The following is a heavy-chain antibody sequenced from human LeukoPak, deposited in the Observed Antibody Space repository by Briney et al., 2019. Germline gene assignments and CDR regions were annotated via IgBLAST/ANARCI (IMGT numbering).Heavy chain of an antibody. CDR3: ARDAGLYYDFWSGHPDY. J-gene: IGHJ4*02. V-gene: IGHV1-18*01. D-gene: IGHD3-3*01. CDR2: ISAYNGNT. CDR1: GYTFTSYG. Sequence: ASVKVSCKASGYTFTSYGISWVRQAPGQGLEWMGWISAYNGNTNYAQKLQGRVTMTTDTSTSTAYMELRSLRSDDTAVYYCARDAGLYYDFWSGHPDYWGQGTLVTVPS.